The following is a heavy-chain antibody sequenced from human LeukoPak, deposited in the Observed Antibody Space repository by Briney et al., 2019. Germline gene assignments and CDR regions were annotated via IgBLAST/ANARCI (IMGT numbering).Heavy chain of an antibody. CDR2: INHSGST. J-gene: IGHJ5*02. Sequence: PSETLSLTCAVYGGSFSGHYWSWIRQPPGKGLEWIGEINHSGSTNYNPSLKSRVTISVDTSKNQFSLKLSSVTAADTAVYYCARVGDGCNYAFVEENWFDPWGQGTLVTVSS. V-gene: IGHV4-34*01. CDR3: ARVGDGCNYAFVEENWFDP. CDR1: GGSFSGHY. D-gene: IGHD5-24*01.